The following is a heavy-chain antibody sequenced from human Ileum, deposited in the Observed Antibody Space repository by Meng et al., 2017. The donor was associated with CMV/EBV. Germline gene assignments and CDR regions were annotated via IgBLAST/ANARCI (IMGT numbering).Heavy chain of an antibody. V-gene: IGHV3-23*03. D-gene: IGHD1-26*01. CDR2: IYSGGSST. J-gene: IGHJ4*02. CDR1: GFTFSSYA. CDR3: AKGGLRGSYQIDY. Sequence: GGSLRLSCAASGFTFSSYAMSWVRQAPGKGLEWVSVIYSGGSSTYYADSVKGRFTISRDNSKNTLYLQMNSLRAEDTAVYYCAKGGLRGSYQIDYWGQGTLVTVSS.